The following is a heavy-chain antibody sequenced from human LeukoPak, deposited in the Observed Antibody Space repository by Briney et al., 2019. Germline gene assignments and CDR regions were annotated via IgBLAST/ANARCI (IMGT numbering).Heavy chain of an antibody. V-gene: IGHV1-18*04. CDR3: ARESNGGYGFDY. J-gene: IGHJ4*02. CDR1: GYTFSTYY. CDR2: ISAQNGNT. Sequence: ASVKVSCKASGYTFSTYYMHWLRQAPGQGLEWMGWISAQNGNTNYMQQFLGRVTMTRDTSASTAYMELRSLKSDDTAVYYCARESNGGYGFDYWGQGTPVTVAS. D-gene: IGHD5-12*01.